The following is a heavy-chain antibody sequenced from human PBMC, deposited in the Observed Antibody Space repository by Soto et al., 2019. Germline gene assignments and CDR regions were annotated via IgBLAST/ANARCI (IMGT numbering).Heavy chain of an antibody. CDR2: ISYDGSNK. CDR1: GFTFSSYA. J-gene: IGHJ4*02. CDR3: ASLDTWELPDY. V-gene: IGHV3-30-3*01. D-gene: IGHD1-26*01. Sequence: GGSLRLSCAASGFTFSSYAMHWVRQAPGKGLEWVAVISYDGSNKYYADSVKGRFTISRDNSKNTLYLQMNSLRAEDTAVYYCASLDTWELPDYWGQGTLVSVSS.